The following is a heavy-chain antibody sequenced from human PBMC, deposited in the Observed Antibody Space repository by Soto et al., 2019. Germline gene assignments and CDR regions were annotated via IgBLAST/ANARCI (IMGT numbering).Heavy chain of an antibody. CDR3: ARQSPTPGYYYFSYGMDV. D-gene: IGHD4-17*01. V-gene: IGHV5-51*01. Sequence: GESLKISCKASGYIFTLYWIGWVRQMPGKGLEWMGIIYPGDSDTRYSPSFQGQVTISADKSISTASLQWSSPKASDTAVYYCARQSPTPGYYYFSYGMDVWGQGTTVTVS. CDR2: IYPGDSDT. CDR1: GYIFTLYW. J-gene: IGHJ6*02.